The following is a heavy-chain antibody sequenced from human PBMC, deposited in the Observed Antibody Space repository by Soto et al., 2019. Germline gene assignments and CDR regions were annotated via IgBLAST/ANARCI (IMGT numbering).Heavy chain of an antibody. Sequence: EVQLLESGGALVQPGGSLRLSGAVSGVTFSKYAMSWVRQPPGKGPEWVASITGSGGLTYYADSVNGRFTISRDNSKTILFLQMNRLSDEDTATYYCSKGDYGGNSPYWYFDLWGRGNLVIVSS. J-gene: IGHJ2*01. CDR3: SKGDYGGNSPYWYFDL. D-gene: IGHD4-17*01. CDR1: GVTFSKYA. V-gene: IGHV3-23*01. CDR2: ITGSGGLT.